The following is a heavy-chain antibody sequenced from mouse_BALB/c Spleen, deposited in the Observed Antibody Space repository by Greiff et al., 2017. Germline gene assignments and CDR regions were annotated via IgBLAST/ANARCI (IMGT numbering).Heavy chain of an antibody. CDR3: ARYYGNFYYAMDY. J-gene: IGHJ4*01. CDR2: IDTSDSYT. V-gene: IGHV1-69*01. Sequence: VQLQQPGAELVMPGASVKMSCKASGYTFTDYWMHWVKQRPGQGLEWIGAIDTSDSYTSYNQKFKGKATLTVDESSSTAYMQLSSLTSEDSAVYYCARYYGNFYYAMDYWGQGTSVTVSS. D-gene: IGHD2-1*01. CDR1: GYTFTDYW.